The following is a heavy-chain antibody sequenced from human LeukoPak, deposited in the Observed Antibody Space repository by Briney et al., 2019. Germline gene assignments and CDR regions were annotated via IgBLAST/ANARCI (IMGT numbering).Heavy chain of an antibody. D-gene: IGHD1-26*01. Sequence: TSETLSLTCAVSGGSISSSNWWSWVRQPPGKGLEWIGEIYHSGSTNYNPSLKSRVTISVDKSKNQFSLKLSSVTAADTAVYYCARVSSGSTTVDYWGQGTLVTVSS. CDR2: IYHSGST. V-gene: IGHV4-4*02. CDR3: ARVSSGSTTVDY. CDR1: GGSISSSNW. J-gene: IGHJ4*02.